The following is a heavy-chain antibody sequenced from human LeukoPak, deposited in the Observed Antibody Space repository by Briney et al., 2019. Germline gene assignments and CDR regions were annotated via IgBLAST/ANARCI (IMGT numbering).Heavy chain of an antibody. Sequence: GGSLRLSCAASGFTFSSYAMSWVRQAPGKGLEWVSAISGSGGSTCYADSVKGRFTISRDNSKNTLYLQMNSLRAEDTAVYYCAKIVGGSGSLYYFDYWGQGTLVTVSS. V-gene: IGHV3-23*01. CDR2: ISGSGGST. CDR3: AKIVGGSGSLYYFDY. J-gene: IGHJ4*02. D-gene: IGHD3-10*01. CDR1: GFTFSSYA.